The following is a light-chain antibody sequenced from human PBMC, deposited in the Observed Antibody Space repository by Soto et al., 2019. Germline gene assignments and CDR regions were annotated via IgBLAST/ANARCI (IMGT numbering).Light chain of an antibody. CDR1: QSVSSSD. CDR2: GAS. CDR3: QQYNDWPLT. J-gene: IGKJ4*01. Sequence: EVVLTQSPGTLSLSPGERATLSCRASQSVSSSDLAWYQQKPGQAPRLLISGASSRATGIPDRFSGSGSGTEFTLTISRLEPEDFAVYHCQQYNDWPLTFGGGTKVDIK. V-gene: IGKV3-20*01.